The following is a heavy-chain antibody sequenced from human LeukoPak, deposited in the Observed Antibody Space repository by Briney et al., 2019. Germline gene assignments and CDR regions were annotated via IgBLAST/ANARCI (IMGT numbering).Heavy chain of an antibody. CDR1: GGSISSYY. CDR2: IFYSGST. V-gene: IGHV4-59*08. J-gene: IGHJ4*02. D-gene: IGHD6-19*01. Sequence: NTSETLSLTCTVSGGSISSYYWSWIRQSPGKGLEWIGYIFYSGSTYYNPSPTGRVSISLDTSKNQFSLRLTSVTAADTAVYYCARHGSRAVAGFLDYWGQGTLVTVSS. CDR3: ARHGSRAVAGFLDY.